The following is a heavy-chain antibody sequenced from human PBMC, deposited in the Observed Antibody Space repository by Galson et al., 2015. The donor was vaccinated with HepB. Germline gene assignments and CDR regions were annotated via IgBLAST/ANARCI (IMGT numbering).Heavy chain of an antibody. CDR2: ISYDGSNK. CDR3: ANTLGELSLGTPFPEVPIDY. D-gene: IGHD3-16*02. J-gene: IGHJ4*02. Sequence: LRLSCAASGFTFSSYAMHWVRQAPGKGLEWVAVISYDGSNKYYADSVKGRFTISRDNSKNTLYLQMNSLRAEDTAVYYCANTLGELSLGTPFPEVPIDYWGQGTLVTVSS. V-gene: IGHV3-30-3*01. CDR1: GFTFSSYA.